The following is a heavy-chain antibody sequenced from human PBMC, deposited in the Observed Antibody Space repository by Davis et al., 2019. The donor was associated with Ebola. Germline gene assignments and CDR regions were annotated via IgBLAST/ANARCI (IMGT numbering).Heavy chain of an antibody. CDR3: ARDDGVVVVAGIDY. CDR2: ISGPGTST. V-gene: IGHV3-23*01. CDR1: GFTFSSFA. J-gene: IGHJ4*02. D-gene: IGHD2-15*01. Sequence: GESLKISCAASGFTFSSFAMSWLRQAPGKGLEWVSSISGPGTSTYYAESVKGRFTISRDNSKNTLFLQMNSLRAEDTAVYYCARDDGVVVVAGIDYWGQGTLVTVSS.